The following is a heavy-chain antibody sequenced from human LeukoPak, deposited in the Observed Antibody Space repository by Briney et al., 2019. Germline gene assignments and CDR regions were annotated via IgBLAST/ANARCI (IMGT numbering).Heavy chain of an antibody. D-gene: IGHD3-22*01. Sequence: SETLSLTCTVSGDSLSIGDSYWRWIRQPPGRGLEWNAYIYYSGSTYYNPSIKCRVTISVDTSKNQFSLKLSSVTAADTAVYYCARVLLGYYDSSDSFVDWCQGALVTVAS. J-gene: IGHJ4*02. CDR2: IYYSGST. CDR3: ARVLLGYYDSSDSFVD. V-gene: IGHV4-30-4*01. CDR1: GDSLSIGDSY.